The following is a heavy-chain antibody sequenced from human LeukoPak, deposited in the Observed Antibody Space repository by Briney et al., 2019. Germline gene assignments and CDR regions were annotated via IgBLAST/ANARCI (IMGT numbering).Heavy chain of an antibody. CDR1: GGSISNSYYY. CDR3: ARVRHFSRVLRHFDRPSYFDY. D-gene: IGHD3-9*01. CDR2: IYYSGTT. Sequence: SETLSLTCTVSGGSISNSYYYWGWTRQPPGEALEWIGSIYYSGTTYYKPSLKSRVTISVDTSKNQFSLKLSSVTAADTAVYYCARVRHFSRVLRHFDRPSYFDYWGQGTLVTVSS. V-gene: IGHV4-39*07. J-gene: IGHJ4*02.